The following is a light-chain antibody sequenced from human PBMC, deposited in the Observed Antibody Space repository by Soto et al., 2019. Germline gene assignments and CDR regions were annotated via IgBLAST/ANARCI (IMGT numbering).Light chain of an antibody. CDR3: GTWDINLDTVV. CDR1: SSNIGGNY. CDR2: DNH. V-gene: IGLV1-51*01. Sequence: QSALTQPPPVSAAPGQRVTHSCPGNSSNIGGNYVSWYQVVPRTAPKLLIYDNHKRHSGVPDRFSGSKSGTSATLGIADLHAGDEAHYYCGTWDINLDTVVFGGGTKVTVL. J-gene: IGLJ2*01.